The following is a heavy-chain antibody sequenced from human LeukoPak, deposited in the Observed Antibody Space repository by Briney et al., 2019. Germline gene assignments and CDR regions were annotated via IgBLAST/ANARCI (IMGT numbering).Heavy chain of an antibody. J-gene: IGHJ5*02. V-gene: IGHV1-8*02. D-gene: IGHD3-3*01. CDR2: INPNSGNT. Sequence: GASVKVSCKASGYTFTGYYMHWVRQAPGQGLEWMGWINPNSGNTGYAQKFQGRVTMTRNTSISTAYMELSSLRSEDTAVYYCARGQDPQYDFWSGYYTPLGYNWFDPWGQGTLVTVSS. CDR1: GYTFTGYY. CDR3: ARGQDPQYDFWSGYYTPLGYNWFDP.